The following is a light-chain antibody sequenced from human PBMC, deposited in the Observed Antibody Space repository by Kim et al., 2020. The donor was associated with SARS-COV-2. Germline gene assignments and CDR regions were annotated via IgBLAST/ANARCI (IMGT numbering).Light chain of an antibody. V-gene: IGLV3-19*01. CDR2: GKN. CDR3: NSRDSNDNVV. J-gene: IGLJ2*01. CDR1: SLISYY. Sequence: VALGQAVRITCQGVSLISYYATCYQQKPGQAPILVIYGKNNRPSGIPDRVSGSSSGNTASLTITGTQAGDEADYYCNSRDSNDNVVFGGGTQLTVL.